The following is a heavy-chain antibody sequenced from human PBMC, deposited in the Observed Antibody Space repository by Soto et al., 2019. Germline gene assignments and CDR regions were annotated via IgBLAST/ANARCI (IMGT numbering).Heavy chain of an antibody. Sequence: QVQLQESGPGLVKPSQTLSLTCTVSGGSISSGGYYWSWIRQHPGKGLEWIGYIYYSGSTYYNPSLKGRVTISVDTSKNQFSLKLSSVTAADTAVYYCARVHSSLWGSYRPSARDAFDIWGQGTMVTVSS. CDR2: IYYSGST. CDR3: ARVHSSLWGSYRPSARDAFDI. D-gene: IGHD3-16*02. V-gene: IGHV4-31*03. J-gene: IGHJ3*02. CDR1: GGSISSGGYY.